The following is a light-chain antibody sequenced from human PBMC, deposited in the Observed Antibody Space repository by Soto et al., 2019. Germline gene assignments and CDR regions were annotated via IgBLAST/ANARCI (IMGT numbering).Light chain of an antibody. Sequence: EIGMTQSPATLSVSPGERATLSCRASESVSSNLAWYQQKPGQAPRLLIYRASTRATGIPARCSGSGSGTEFTLTISSLQSEDFALYYCQQYNNWLTFGGGTKVEIK. CDR3: QQYNNWLT. CDR2: RAS. CDR1: ESVSSN. J-gene: IGKJ4*01. V-gene: IGKV3-15*01.